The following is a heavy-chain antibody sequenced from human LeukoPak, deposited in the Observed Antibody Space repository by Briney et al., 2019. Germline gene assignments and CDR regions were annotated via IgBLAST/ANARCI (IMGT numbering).Heavy chain of an antibody. Sequence: PSETLSLTCSVSGGSISSYYWSWIRQPAGKGLEWIGRIYPSGSTNYNPSLKSRVTISVDTSKNQFSLKLSSVTAADTAVYYCARSHYDYVWGSYRSEYYFDYWGQGTLVTVSS. D-gene: IGHD3-16*02. V-gene: IGHV4-4*07. CDR2: IYPSGST. CDR1: GGSISSYY. CDR3: ARSHYDYVWGSYRSEYYFDY. J-gene: IGHJ4*02.